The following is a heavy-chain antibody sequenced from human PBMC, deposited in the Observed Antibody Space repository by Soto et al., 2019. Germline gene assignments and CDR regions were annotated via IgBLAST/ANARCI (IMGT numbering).Heavy chain of an antibody. CDR3: ARQSVEMATISYFDY. D-gene: IGHD5-12*01. CDR2: IYYSGST. Sequence: SETLSLTCTVSGGSISSYYWSWIRQPPGKGPEWIGYIYYSGSTNYNPSLKSRVTISVDTSKNQFSLKLNSVTAADTAVYYCARQSVEMATISYFDYWGQGTLVTVSS. V-gene: IGHV4-59*01. CDR1: GGSISSYY. J-gene: IGHJ4*02.